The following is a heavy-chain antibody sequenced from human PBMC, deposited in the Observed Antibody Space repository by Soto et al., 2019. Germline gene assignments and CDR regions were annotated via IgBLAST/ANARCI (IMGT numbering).Heavy chain of an antibody. CDR3: ARDRITMVRGVTIYYYGMDV. Sequence: QVQLVQSGAEVKKPGSSVKVSCKASGGTFSSYAISWVRQAPGQGLEWMGGIIPIFGTANYAQKFQGRVTITEDESTSTAYMVLSSLRSEDTAVYYCARDRITMVRGVTIYYYGMDVWGQGTTVTVSS. J-gene: IGHJ6*02. V-gene: IGHV1-69*01. CDR2: IIPIFGTA. CDR1: GGTFSSYA. D-gene: IGHD3-10*01.